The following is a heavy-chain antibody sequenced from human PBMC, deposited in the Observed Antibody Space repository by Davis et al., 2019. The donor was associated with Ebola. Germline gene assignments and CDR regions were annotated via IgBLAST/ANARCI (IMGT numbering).Heavy chain of an antibody. J-gene: IGHJ4*03. CDR2: IFYTGTT. CDR1: GGSMKNSNFY. Sequence: GSLRLSCSVSGGSMKNSNFYCSGVRQPPGQGRGWIGSIFYTGTTYVNSSFGGLVAVSVDTPKNQFSLRLNSVTATDTAVYYCAIQILGFTRVFDYWGRGTQVTLSS. D-gene: IGHD5-12*01. CDR3: AIQILGFTRVFDY. V-gene: IGHV4-39*01.